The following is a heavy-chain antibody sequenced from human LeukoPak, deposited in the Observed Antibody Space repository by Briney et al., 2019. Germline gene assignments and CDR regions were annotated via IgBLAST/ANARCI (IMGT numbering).Heavy chain of an antibody. V-gene: IGHV1-18*01. CDR2: ISPYNGDT. Sequence: GASVKVSCKASGGTFSSYAISWVRQAPGQGLEWMGRISPYNGDTDYAQKFGARITMTTDTSTSTAYLEMRNLRSDDTAIYYCARLNIVVPSAAKDAFDIWGQGTVVTVSS. CDR1: GGTFSSYA. J-gene: IGHJ3*02. CDR3: ARLNIVVPSAAKDAFDI. D-gene: IGHD2-15*01.